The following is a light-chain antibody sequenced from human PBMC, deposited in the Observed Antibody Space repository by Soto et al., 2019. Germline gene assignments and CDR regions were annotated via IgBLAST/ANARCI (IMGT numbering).Light chain of an antibody. J-gene: IGLJ1*01. V-gene: IGLV1-40*01. CDR3: QSYESSLSGKV. CDR2: GNS. Sequence: QSALTQPPSVSGAPGQRVTISCTGSSSNIGAGYDVHWYQQLPGTAPKLLIYGNSNRPSGVPDRFSGSKSGTSASLAITGLQAEDVADYYCQSYESSLSGKVFGTGNKVTVL. CDR1: SSNIGAGYD.